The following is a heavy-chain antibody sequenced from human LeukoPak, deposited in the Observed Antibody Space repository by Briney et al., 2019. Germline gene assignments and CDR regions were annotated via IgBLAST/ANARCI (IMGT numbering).Heavy chain of an antibody. CDR3: AKRVPYSSSSVYFDY. V-gene: IGHV3-23*01. J-gene: IGHJ4*02. CDR2: ISDTGSNT. D-gene: IGHD6-6*01. CDR1: GFTFSNYG. Sequence: PGGSLRLSCAASGFTFSNYGMNWARQAPGKGLEWVSAISDTGSNTYYANSVKGRFTISRDNSKNTLYLQMNSLRADDTAVYYCAKRVPYSSSSVYFDYWGQGTLVSVS.